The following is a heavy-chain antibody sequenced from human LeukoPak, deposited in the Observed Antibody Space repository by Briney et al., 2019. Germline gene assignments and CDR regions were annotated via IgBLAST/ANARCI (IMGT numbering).Heavy chain of an antibody. CDR1: GGSFSGYY. J-gene: IGHJ4*02. Sequence: SETLSLTCAVYGGSFSGYYWSWIRQPPGKGLEWIGEINHSGSTNYNPSLKSRVTISVDTSKNQFSLKLSSVTAADTAVYYCARTRGNSYGERASFDLWGQGSLVTVSS. CDR3: ARTRGNSYGERASFDL. V-gene: IGHV4-34*01. D-gene: IGHD5-18*01. CDR2: INHSGST.